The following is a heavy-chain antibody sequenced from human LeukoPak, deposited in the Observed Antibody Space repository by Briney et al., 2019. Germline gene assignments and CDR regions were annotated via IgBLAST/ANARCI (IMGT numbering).Heavy chain of an antibody. CDR3: ARSIVVVPAAIGSLYYYYMDV. CDR2: ISAYNGNT. CDR1: GYTFTSYG. V-gene: IGHV1-18*01. Sequence: GASVKLSCKASGYTFTSYGISWVRQAPGQGLEWMGWISAYNGNTNYAQKLQGRVTMTTDTSTSTAYMELRSLRSDDTAVYYCARSIVVVPAAIGSLYYYYMDVWGKGTTVTVSS. J-gene: IGHJ6*03. D-gene: IGHD2-2*01.